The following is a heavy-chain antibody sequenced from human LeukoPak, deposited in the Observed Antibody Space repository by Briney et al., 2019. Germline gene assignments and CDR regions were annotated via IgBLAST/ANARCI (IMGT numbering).Heavy chain of an antibody. J-gene: IGHJ4*02. D-gene: IGHD2-15*01. V-gene: IGHV3-23*01. CDR3: AKAYCSSGACSLDY. Sequence: GSLRLSCAASGFPFINYAMSWVRQAPGKGLEGVSGIRGSGDSTDYADSVKGRYTFSRDNSKNTLYLQMNSLRAEDTAVYYCAKAYCSSGACSLDYWGQGTLVTVSS. CDR2: IRGSGDST. CDR1: GFPFINYA.